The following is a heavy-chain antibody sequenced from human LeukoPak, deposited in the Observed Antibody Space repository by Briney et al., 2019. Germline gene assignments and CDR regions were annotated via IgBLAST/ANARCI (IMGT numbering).Heavy chain of an antibody. D-gene: IGHD3-10*01. CDR2: LYYSGTT. V-gene: IGHV4-39*07. CDR1: GGSVSSNTYY. Sequence: SETLSLTCTVSGGSVSSNTYYWAWIRQPPGKGLEWIGSLYYSGTTSYNPSLKSRVTISVDTSKNRLSLKLSSVTAADTGVYYCARLLRPDYYGSGSHFDYWGQGALVTVSS. CDR3: ARLLRPDYYGSGSHFDY. J-gene: IGHJ4*02.